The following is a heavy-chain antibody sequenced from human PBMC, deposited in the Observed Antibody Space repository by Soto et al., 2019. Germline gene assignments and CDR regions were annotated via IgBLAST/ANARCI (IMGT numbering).Heavy chain of an antibody. V-gene: IGHV3-11*01. Sequence: QVQLVESGGGLVKPGGSLRLSCAASGIVFSDYMSWVRQAPGKGLEWLSYISGSGRTIYSADSVKGRFTISRDNATNSLYLQMNNVRTADTAVYYWARFPFPWGWFDPWGQGTRVTVSS. J-gene: IGHJ5*02. CDR1: GIVFSDY. CDR3: ARFPFPWGWFDP. CDR2: ISGSGRTI. D-gene: IGHD3-16*01.